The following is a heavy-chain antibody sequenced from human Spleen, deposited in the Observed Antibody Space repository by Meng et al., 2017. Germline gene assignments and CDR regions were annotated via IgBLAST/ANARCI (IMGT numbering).Heavy chain of an antibody. CDR3: ARGPTTMAHDFDY. V-gene: IGHV4-34*01. J-gene: IGHJ4*02. CDR1: GGSFSAYY. CDR2: INHSGST. Sequence: QVQLQQWGAGLLQPSETLSLTCVVSGGSFSAYYWSWILQPPGKGLEWIGEINHSGSTNYNPSLESRATISVDTSQNNLSLKLSSVTAADSAVYYCARGPTTMAHDFDYWGQGTLVTVAS. D-gene: IGHD4-11*01.